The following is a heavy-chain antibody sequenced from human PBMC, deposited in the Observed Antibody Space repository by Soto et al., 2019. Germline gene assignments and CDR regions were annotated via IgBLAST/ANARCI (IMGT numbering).Heavy chain of an antibody. Sequence: GGSLRLSCAASGFSVRTNYMSWVRQAPGKGLEWVSVFESGGSIYYADSVKGRFIISRDYARNTVDLQLNSLRADDTAVYYCSRAGVTPDFFDYWGQGTLVTVSS. D-gene: IGHD2-21*02. J-gene: IGHJ4*02. CDR1: GFSVRTNY. CDR3: SRAGVTPDFFDY. V-gene: IGHV3-53*01. CDR2: FESGGSI.